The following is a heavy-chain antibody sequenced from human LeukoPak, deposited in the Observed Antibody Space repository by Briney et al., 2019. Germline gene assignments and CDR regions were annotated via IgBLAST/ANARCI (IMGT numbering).Heavy chain of an antibody. CDR1: GGSISSSSYY. CDR2: IYYSGST. CDR3: ATVRDSSGYYYAAFDS. J-gene: IGHJ4*02. V-gene: IGHV4-39*01. Sequence: PSETLSLTCTVSGGSISSSSYYWGWIRQPPGKGLEWIGSIYYSGSTYYNPSLKSRVTIPVDTSKNQFSLKLSSVTAADTAVYYCATVRDSSGYYYAAFDSWGQGTLVTVSS. D-gene: IGHD3-22*01.